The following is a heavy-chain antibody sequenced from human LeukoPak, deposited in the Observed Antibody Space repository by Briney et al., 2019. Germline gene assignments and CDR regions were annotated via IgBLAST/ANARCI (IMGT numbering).Heavy chain of an antibody. Sequence: GGSLRLSCAASGFTFSSSLMTWVRQAPGKGLEWVASVNQDGGEKNYVDSVKGRFTISRDNAKNSLYLQMNSLRTEDTAVYYCASGRVTALYWGQGTLVTVSS. J-gene: IGHJ4*02. CDR2: VNQDGGEK. V-gene: IGHV3-7*03. CDR3: ASGRVTALY. CDR1: GFTFSSSL. D-gene: IGHD2-21*02.